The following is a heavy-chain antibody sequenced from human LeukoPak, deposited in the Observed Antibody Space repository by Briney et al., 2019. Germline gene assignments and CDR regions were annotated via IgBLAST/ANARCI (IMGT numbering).Heavy chain of an antibody. CDR1: GGSIRSSY. J-gene: IGHJ3*02. CDR3: ARGYYDSRGDSNPFDM. V-gene: IGHV4-59*01. Sequence: SETLSLTCTVSGGSIRSSYWSWIRQPPGRGLEWIGYISHSGSTNYNPSLKRRVSISVDTSQNQFSLKLTSVSAADTAMYNCARGYYDSRGDSNPFDMWGQGTMVTVSS. D-gene: IGHD3-22*01. CDR2: ISHSGST.